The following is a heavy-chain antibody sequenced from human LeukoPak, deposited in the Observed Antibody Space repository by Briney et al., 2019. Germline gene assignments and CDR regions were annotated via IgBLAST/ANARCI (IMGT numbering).Heavy chain of an antibody. CDR3: ARDISPDSATTYYDALDM. CDR2: INGDGDGK. V-gene: IGHV3-7*01. CDR1: GFSFRRFW. J-gene: IGHJ3*02. D-gene: IGHD1-1*01. Sequence: HPGGSLRLSCAGSGFSFRRFWMTWVRQAPGRGLEWVANINGDGDGKRYADSVKDRFTISRDNARSLVFLQIHSLRDEDTALYYCARDISPDSATTYYDALDMWGKGTMVTVSS.